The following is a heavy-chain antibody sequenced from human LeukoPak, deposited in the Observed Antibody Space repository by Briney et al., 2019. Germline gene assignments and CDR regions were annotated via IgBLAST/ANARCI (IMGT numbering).Heavy chain of an antibody. V-gene: IGHV1-2*06. J-gene: IGHJ3*02. CDR2: INPNSGGT. D-gene: IGHD2-15*01. CDR1: GYTFTGYY. Sequence: ASVKVSCKASGYTFTGYYMHWVRQAPGQGLEWMGRINPNSGGTNYAQKFQGRVTVTRDTSISTAYMELSRLRSDDTAVYYCARGIIGYCSGGSCYPTGAFDIWGQGTMVTVSS. CDR3: ARGIIGYCSGGSCYPTGAFDI.